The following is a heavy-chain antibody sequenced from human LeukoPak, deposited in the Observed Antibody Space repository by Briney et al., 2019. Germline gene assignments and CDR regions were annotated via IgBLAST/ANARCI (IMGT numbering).Heavy chain of an antibody. D-gene: IGHD1-26*01. V-gene: IGHV3-49*03. Sequence: GGSLRLSCTASGFTFGDYAMSWFRQAPGKGLEWVGFIRSKAYGGTTEYAASVKGRFTISRDDSKSIAHLQMNSLKTEDTAVYYCTRDRVGATFDYGGQGTLVTVSS. CDR3: TRDRVGATFDY. J-gene: IGHJ4*02. CDR2: IRSKAYGGTT. CDR1: GFTFGDYA.